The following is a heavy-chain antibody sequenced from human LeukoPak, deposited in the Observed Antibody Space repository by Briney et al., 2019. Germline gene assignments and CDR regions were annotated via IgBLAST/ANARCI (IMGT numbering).Heavy chain of an antibody. CDR2: ISGSGGST. J-gene: IGHJ4*02. CDR3: ADQVRGWTSFDY. D-gene: IGHD6-19*01. CDR1: GFTFSSYA. Sequence: GGSLRLSCAASGFTFSSYAMSWVRQAPGKGLEWVSPISGSGGSTYYADSVKGRFTISRDNSKNTLYLQMNSLRAEDTAVYYWADQVRGWTSFDYWGQGTLVTVPS. V-gene: IGHV3-23*01.